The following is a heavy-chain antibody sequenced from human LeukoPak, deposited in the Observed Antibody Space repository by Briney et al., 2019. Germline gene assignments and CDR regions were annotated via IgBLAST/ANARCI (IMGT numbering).Heavy chain of an antibody. CDR1: GYTFTSYA. J-gene: IGHJ3*02. Sequence: ASVKVSCKASGYTFTSYAMNWVRQAPGQGLEWMGWINTNTGNPTYAQGFTGRFVFSLDTSVSTAYLQISSLKAEDTAVYYCARESSTAEGDAFDIWGQGTMVTVSS. D-gene: IGHD6-13*01. CDR3: ARESSTAEGDAFDI. CDR2: INTNTGNP. V-gene: IGHV7-4-1*02.